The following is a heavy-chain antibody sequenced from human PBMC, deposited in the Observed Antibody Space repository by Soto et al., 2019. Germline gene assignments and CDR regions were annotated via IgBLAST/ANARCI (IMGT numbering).Heavy chain of an antibody. CDR2: IYYTGNT. Sequence: QVQLQESGPGLVKPSQTLSLTCTVSGASISGGDYYWTWSRQPPGKGLEWIGSIYYTGNTYSNPSLESRLSISVDPSNNPFALRLTSVTAPDTDIYYCARATYDSSTYYLDYWGQGTLVTVSS. CDR3: ARATYDSSTYYLDY. V-gene: IGHV4-30-4*01. CDR1: GASISGGDYY. D-gene: IGHD3-22*01. J-gene: IGHJ4*02.